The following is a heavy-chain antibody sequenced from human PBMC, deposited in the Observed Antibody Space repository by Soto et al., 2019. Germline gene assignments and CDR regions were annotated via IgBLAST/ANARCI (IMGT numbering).Heavy chain of an antibody. CDR2: IWSDGNNR. CDR3: VRGDNWNDEASDY. Sequence: GSLRLSCAASGFMVSNDGMHWVRQAPVKGLEWVAVIWSDGNNRYYADSVKGRFTISRDNSKNTVYLQMNSLRAEDTAVYYCVRGDNWNDEASDYWGQGTLVTVSS. D-gene: IGHD1-1*01. J-gene: IGHJ4*02. CDR1: GFMVSNDG. V-gene: IGHV3-33*01.